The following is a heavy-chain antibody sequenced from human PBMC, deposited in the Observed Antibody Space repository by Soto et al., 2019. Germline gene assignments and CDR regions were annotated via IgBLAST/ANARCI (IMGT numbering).Heavy chain of an antibody. Sequence: PGASLKISCKGSGYSFTSYWINWVRQMPGKGLEWMGRSDPRGSYTNYSPSFQGRVSISADQSISTAYLQMNSLRAEDTAVYYCAKAPDWSRDSGGYPDYWGQGTLVTVSS. V-gene: IGHV5-10-1*01. D-gene: IGHD3-22*01. CDR1: GYSFTSYW. CDR2: SDPRGSYT. J-gene: IGHJ4*02. CDR3: AKAPDWSRDSGGYPDY.